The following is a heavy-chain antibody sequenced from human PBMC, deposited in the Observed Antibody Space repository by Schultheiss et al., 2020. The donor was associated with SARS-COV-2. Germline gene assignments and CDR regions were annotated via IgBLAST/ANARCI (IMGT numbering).Heavy chain of an antibody. V-gene: IGHV4-39*07. D-gene: IGHD5-24*01. Sequence: SETLSLTCTVSGGSISSSNYSWGWIRQPPGEGLEWIGTIYYSGNTYYNPSLKSRVTISVDTSKNQFSLNLSSVTAADTAVYYCAKGRDGYNVHAFDIWGQGTMVTVSS. CDR3: AKGRDGYNVHAFDI. CDR1: GGSISSSNYS. CDR2: IYYSGNT. J-gene: IGHJ3*02.